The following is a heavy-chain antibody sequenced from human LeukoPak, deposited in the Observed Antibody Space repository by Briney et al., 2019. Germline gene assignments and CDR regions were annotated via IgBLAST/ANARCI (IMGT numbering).Heavy chain of an antibody. CDR1: GGSISSGGYY. CDR2: IYHSGST. Sequence: SETLSLTCTVSGGSISSGGYYWIWIRQPPGKGLEWIGYIYHSGSTYYNPSLKSRVTISVDRSKNQFSLKLSSVTAADTAVYYCARTSGSYVDYWGQGTLVTVSS. D-gene: IGHD1-26*01. V-gene: IGHV4-30-2*01. J-gene: IGHJ4*02. CDR3: ARTSGSYVDY.